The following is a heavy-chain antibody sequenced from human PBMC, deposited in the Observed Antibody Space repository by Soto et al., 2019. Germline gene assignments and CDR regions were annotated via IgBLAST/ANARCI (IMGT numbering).Heavy chain of an antibody. Sequence: SQTLSLTCAISGDSVSSNSAAWNWIRQSPSRGLEWLGRTYYRSKWYNDYAVSVKSRITIKPDTSKNQFSLQLNSVTPEETAVYYCARVPCCTNGVCYPCPYYYYYYGMDVWGQGTTVTVSS. CDR3: ARVPCCTNGVCYPCPYYYYYYGMDV. V-gene: IGHV6-1*01. CDR1: GDSVSSNSAA. D-gene: IGHD2-8*01. CDR2: TYYRSKWYN. J-gene: IGHJ6*02.